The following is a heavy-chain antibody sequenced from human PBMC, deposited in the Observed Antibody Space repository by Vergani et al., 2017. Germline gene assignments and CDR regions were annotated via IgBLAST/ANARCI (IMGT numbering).Heavy chain of an antibody. V-gene: IGHV1-18*01. CDR2: ISAYNGNT. J-gene: IGHJ5*02. CDR1: GYTITSYG. Sequence: QVQLVQSGAEVKKPGASVKVSCNASGYTITSYGTSWVRQAPGPGLEWMGWISAYNGNTNYAQKPHGRVTMTTETSTSTAYMELRSLRSDDTAVYYCATVQDYDILTGAPYNWFDPWGQGTLVTVSS. D-gene: IGHD3-9*01. CDR3: ATVQDYDILTGAPYNWFDP.